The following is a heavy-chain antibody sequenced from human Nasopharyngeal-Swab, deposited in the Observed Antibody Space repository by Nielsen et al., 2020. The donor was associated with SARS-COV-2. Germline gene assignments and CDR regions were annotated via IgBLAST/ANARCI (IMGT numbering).Heavy chain of an antibody. V-gene: IGHV1-69*13. CDR2: IIPIFGTA. Sequence: SVKVFCKASGGTFSSYAISWVRQAPGQGLEWMGGIIPIFGTANYAQKFQGRVTITADESTSTAYMELSSLRSEDTAVYYCARVCGSHWNYCYWGQGTLVTVSS. D-gene: IGHD1-7*01. J-gene: IGHJ4*02. CDR3: ARVCGSHWNYCY. CDR1: GGTFSSYA.